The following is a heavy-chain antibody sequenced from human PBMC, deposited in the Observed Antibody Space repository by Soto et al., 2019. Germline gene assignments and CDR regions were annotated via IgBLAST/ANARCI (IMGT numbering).Heavy chain of an antibody. Sequence: GGSLRLSCTASGFTFGDYAMSWFRQAPGKGLEWVGFIRSKAYGGTTEYAASVKGRFTISRDDSKSIAYLQMNSLKTEDTAVYYCTREGGLLRSPNWFDPWGQGTLVTVLL. CDR3: TREGGLLRSPNWFDP. J-gene: IGHJ5*02. CDR2: IRSKAYGGTT. CDR1: GFTFGDYA. D-gene: IGHD3-10*01. V-gene: IGHV3-49*03.